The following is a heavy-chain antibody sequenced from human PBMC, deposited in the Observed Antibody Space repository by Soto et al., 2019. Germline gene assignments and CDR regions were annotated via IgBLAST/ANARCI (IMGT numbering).Heavy chain of an antibody. Sequence: SETLSLTCAVSGGSFSGYYWSWIRQPPGKGLEWIGEMNHSGSTNYNPSLKNRVTISLDTSKNQFSLKLSSVTAADTAVYYCARGARGENRNIVVEPAASDAFDIWGQGAMVTVSS. J-gene: IGHJ3*02. CDR1: GGSFSGYY. CDR2: MNHSGST. D-gene: IGHD2-2*01. CDR3: ARGARGENRNIVVEPAASDAFDI. V-gene: IGHV4-34*01.